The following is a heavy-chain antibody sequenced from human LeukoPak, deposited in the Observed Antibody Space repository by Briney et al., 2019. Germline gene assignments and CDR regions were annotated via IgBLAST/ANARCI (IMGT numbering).Heavy chain of an antibody. J-gene: IGHJ6*02. CDR2: ISGSGGST. Sequence: GGSLRLSCAASGFTFSSYAMSWVRQAPGKGLEWVSVISGSGGSTYYADSVKGRFTISRDNSKNTLYLQMNSLRAEDTAVYYCAKNRGNWHYYYGMDVWGQGTTATVSS. CDR1: GFTFSSYA. CDR3: AKNRGNWHYYYGMDV. V-gene: IGHV3-23*01.